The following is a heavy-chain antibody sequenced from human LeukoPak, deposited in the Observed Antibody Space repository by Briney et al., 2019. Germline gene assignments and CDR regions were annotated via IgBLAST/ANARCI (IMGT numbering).Heavy chain of an antibody. CDR1: GFTFSSYE. J-gene: IGHJ6*03. D-gene: IGHD1-26*01. CDR2: ISSSGSTI. CDR3: ARDGRGGSYYWYYYYYYMDV. V-gene: IGHV3-48*03. Sequence: GGSLRLSCAASGFTFSSYEMNWVRQAPGKGLEWVSYISSSGSTIYYADSVKGRFTISRDNAKNSLYLQMNSLRAEDTAVYYCARDGRGGSYYWYYYYYYMDVWGKGTTVTISS.